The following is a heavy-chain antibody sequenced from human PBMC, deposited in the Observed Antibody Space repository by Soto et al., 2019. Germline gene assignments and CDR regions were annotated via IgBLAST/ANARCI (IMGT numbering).Heavy chain of an antibody. CDR1: GGSISSSSYY. J-gene: IGHJ6*02. Sequence: SETLSLTCTVSGGSISSSSYYWGWIRQPPGKGLEWIGSIYYSGSTYYNPSLKSRVTISVDTSKNQFSLKLSSVTAADTAVYYCARHGRPADRFGAVTQGYYGMDVWGQGTTVTVSS. CDR2: IYYSGST. V-gene: IGHV4-39*01. D-gene: IGHD3-3*01. CDR3: ARHGRPADRFGAVTQGYYGMDV.